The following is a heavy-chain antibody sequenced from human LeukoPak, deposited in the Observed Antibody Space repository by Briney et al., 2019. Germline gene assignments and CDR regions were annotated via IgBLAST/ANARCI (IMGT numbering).Heavy chain of an antibody. D-gene: IGHD1-26*01. J-gene: IGHJ4*02. CDR1: GFTFYSYA. CDR3: AKRYSGSSGLYNFDY. V-gene: IGHV3-23*01. CDR2: ISGSGAGA. Sequence: GGSLRLSCAASGFTFYSYAMSWVRQAPGKGLEWVSTISGSGAGAYYADSVKGRFTTSRDSSRNTVYLQMNSLRAEDTAIYYCAKRYSGSSGLYNFDYWGQGTLVTVSS.